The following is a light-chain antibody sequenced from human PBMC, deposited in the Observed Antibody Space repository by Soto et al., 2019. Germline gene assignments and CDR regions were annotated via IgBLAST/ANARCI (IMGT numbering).Light chain of an antibody. J-gene: IGKJ1*01. V-gene: IGKV3-20*01. Sequence: ENVFAPSSGTPSFSPGERATLSFRASQSVSSSYLAWYQQKPGQAHRLLIYESSSRATGIQDRFSGSGSGTDFTLTIRRLEPEDFAVYYCKQYGSSQWTFGQGTKVDIK. CDR1: QSVSSSY. CDR2: ESS. CDR3: KQYGSSQWT.